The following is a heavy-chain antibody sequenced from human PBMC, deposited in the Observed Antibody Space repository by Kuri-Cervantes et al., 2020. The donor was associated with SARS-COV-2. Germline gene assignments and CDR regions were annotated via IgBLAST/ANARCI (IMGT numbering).Heavy chain of an antibody. V-gene: IGHV1-46*01. CDR1: GYTFTTYY. J-gene: IGHJ6*02. Sequence: ASVKVSCKASGYTFTTYYIHWVRQAPGQGLEWMGIINPSGGGISYAQKFQGRVAVTRDTPTSTVYMELSSLRSEDTAVYYCARDPTTVTTGIGMDVWDQGTTVTVSS. D-gene: IGHD4-17*01. CDR3: ARDPTTVTTGIGMDV. CDR2: INPSGGGI.